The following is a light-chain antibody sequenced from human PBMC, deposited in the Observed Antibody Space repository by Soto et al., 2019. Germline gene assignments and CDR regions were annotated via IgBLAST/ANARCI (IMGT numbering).Light chain of an antibody. CDR2: NNN. V-gene: IGLV1-44*01. CDR1: SSNIGSNP. Sequence: QSVLTQPPSASGTPGQRVTISCSGSSSNIGSNPVHWYQQVPGTAPKLLIHNNNQRPSGVPARFSGSKSGTSASLAISGLQSEDEADYYCAAWDDSLNDVLFGGGTKVTVL. J-gene: IGLJ2*01. CDR3: AAWDDSLNDVL.